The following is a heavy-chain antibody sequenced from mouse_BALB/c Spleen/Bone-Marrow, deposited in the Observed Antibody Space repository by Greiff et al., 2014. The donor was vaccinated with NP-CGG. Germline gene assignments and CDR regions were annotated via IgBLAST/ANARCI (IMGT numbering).Heavy chain of an antibody. CDR1: GFNIKDTY. J-gene: IGHJ3*01. V-gene: IGHV14-3*02. CDR2: IDPANGNN. D-gene: IGHD1-1*01. Sequence: VQLQQSWAELLKPGASVKLSCTAFGFNIKDTYMHWVKQRPEQGLEWIGRIDPANGNNKYDPKFQGKATITAETSSNTAYLQLSSLTSEDTAVYYCATYYYGSSWGFAYWGQGTLVTVSA. CDR3: ATYYYGSSWGFAY.